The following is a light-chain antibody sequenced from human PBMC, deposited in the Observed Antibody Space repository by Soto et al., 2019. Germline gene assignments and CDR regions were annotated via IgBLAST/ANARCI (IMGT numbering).Light chain of an antibody. V-gene: IGKV3-20*01. CDR3: QQYVSLWT. CDR1: QSVSSSY. J-gene: IGKJ1*01. CDR2: GAS. Sequence: EIVLTQSPGTLSLFPGERATLSCRASQSVSSSYLAWYQQKPGQAPRLLIYGASSRATGIPDRFSGSGSGTDFTLTISRLEPEDFAVYYCQQYVSLWTFGQGTEVEIK.